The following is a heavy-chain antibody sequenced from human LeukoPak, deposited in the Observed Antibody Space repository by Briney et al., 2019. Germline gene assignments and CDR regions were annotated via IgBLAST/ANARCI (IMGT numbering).Heavy chain of an antibody. CDR3: ARLASSGWYGKDY. J-gene: IGHJ4*02. Sequence: SETLSLTCTVSGGSLSSYYWSWIRQPPGKGLEWIGYIYYSGNTNYNPSLKSRVTISADTSKNQFSLKLSSVTAADTAVYYCARLASSGWYGKDYWGQGTLVTVSS. V-gene: IGHV4-59*12. CDR2: IYYSGNT. D-gene: IGHD6-19*01. CDR1: GGSLSSYY.